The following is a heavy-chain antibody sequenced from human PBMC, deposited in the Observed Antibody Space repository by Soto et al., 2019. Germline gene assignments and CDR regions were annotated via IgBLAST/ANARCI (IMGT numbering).Heavy chain of an antibody. J-gene: IGHJ4*02. V-gene: IGHV4-39*07. CDR1: GGSISSSSYY. Sequence: SETLSLTCTVSGGSISSSSYYWGWIRQPPGKGLEWIGSIYYSGSTYYNPSLKSRFTISVDTSKNQFSLKLSSVTAADTAVYYCARGIQLWPITYYFDDWGQGTLVT. CDR3: ARGIQLWPITYYFDD. D-gene: IGHD5-18*01. CDR2: IYYSGST.